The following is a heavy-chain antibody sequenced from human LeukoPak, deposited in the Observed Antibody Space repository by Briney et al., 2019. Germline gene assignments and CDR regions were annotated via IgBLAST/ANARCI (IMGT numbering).Heavy chain of an antibody. Sequence: GGSLRLSCAASGLTFSSYAMHWVRQAPGKGLEWVAVISYDGSNKYYADSVKGRFTISRDNSKNTLYLQMNSLRAEDTAVYYCASEIIFGSFDYWGQGTLVTVSS. V-gene: IGHV3-30*04. CDR2: ISYDGSNK. J-gene: IGHJ4*02. CDR3: ASEIIFGSFDY. D-gene: IGHD3-3*01. CDR1: GLTFSSYA.